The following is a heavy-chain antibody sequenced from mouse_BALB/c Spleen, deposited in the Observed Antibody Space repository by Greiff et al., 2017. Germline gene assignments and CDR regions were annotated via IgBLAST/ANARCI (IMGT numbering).Heavy chain of an antibody. Sequence: EVKLVESGGGLVKPGGSLKLSCAASGFTFSSYAMSWVRQTPEKRLEWVASISSGGSTYYPDSVKGRFTISRDNARNILYLQMSSLRSEDTAMYYCAREGDGYYPAYWGQGTTLTVSS. CDR2: ISSGGST. J-gene: IGHJ2*01. V-gene: IGHV5-6-5*01. CDR1: GFTFSSYA. CDR3: AREGDGYYPAY. D-gene: IGHD2-3*01.